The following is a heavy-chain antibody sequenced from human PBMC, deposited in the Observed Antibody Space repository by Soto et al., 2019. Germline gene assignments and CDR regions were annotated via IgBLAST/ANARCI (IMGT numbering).Heavy chain of an antibody. CDR2: IYYSGST. D-gene: IGHD1-7*01. Sequence: QVQLQESGPGLVKPSETLSLTCTVSGGSISSYYWNWIRQPPGKGLEWIGYIYYSGSTNYNPSLKSRVTISVDTSKNQFSLKLSSVTAADTAVYYWAREGLTGTIGLYYYYALDVWGQGTTVTVSS. J-gene: IGHJ6*02. CDR3: AREGLTGTIGLYYYYALDV. CDR1: GGSISSYY. V-gene: IGHV4-59*01.